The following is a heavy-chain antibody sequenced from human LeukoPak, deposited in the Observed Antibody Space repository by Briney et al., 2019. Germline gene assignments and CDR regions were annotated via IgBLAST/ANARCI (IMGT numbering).Heavy chain of an antibody. V-gene: IGHV3-30-3*02. CDR3: AKSHPKRLELRYWLLDP. Sequence: GGSLRLSCAASGFTFSSYAMHWVRQAPGKGLEWVAVISYDGSNKYYADSVKGRFTISRDNSKNLLFLQMNSLRVEDTAVYYCAKSHPKRLELRYWLLDPWGQGTQVTVSS. CDR1: GFTFSSYA. D-gene: IGHD1-26*01. CDR2: ISYDGSNK. J-gene: IGHJ5*02.